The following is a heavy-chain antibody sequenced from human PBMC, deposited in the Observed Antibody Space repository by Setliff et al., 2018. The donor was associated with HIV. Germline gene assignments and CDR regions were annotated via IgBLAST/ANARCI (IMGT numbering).Heavy chain of an antibody. CDR3: HSGYDTEEQSYFDY. Sequence: GGSLRLSCAASGFTFGDHAMHWVRQTPGKGLVWVSRVNRDGSSTTYADSVKDRFTISRDNAKNTLYLQMNSLRAEDTGVYYCHSGYDTEEQSYFDYWGQGALVTVSS. CDR2: VNRDGSST. CDR1: GFTFGDHA. D-gene: IGHD5-12*01. J-gene: IGHJ4*02. V-gene: IGHV3-74*01.